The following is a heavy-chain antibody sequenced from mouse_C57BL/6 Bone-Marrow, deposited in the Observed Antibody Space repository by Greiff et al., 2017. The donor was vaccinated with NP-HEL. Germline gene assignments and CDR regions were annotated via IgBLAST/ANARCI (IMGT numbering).Heavy chain of an antibody. Sequence: EVQLQESGPGLVKPSQSLSLTCSVTGYSITSGYYWNWIRQFPGNKLEWMGYISYDGSNNYNPSLKNRISITRDTSKNQFFLKLNSVTTEDTATYYCARRGYWGQGTTLTVSS. CDR1: GYSITSGYY. CDR3: ARRGY. V-gene: IGHV3-6*01. CDR2: ISYDGSN. J-gene: IGHJ2*01.